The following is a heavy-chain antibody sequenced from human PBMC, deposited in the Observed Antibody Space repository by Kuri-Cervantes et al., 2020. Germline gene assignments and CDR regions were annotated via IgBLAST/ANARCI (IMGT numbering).Heavy chain of an antibody. Sequence: GESLKISCAASGFTFSSSWMHWVCQAPEKGLEWVADIKCDGSEKYYVDSVKGRLTISRDNSKNSLYLQMNSLRAEDTALYYCAKEAVACTSYYYGMDVWGQGTTVTVSS. J-gene: IGHJ6*02. CDR1: GFTFSSSW. V-gene: IGHV3-52*01. D-gene: IGHD6-19*01. CDR2: IKCDGSEK. CDR3: AKEAVACTSYYYGMDV.